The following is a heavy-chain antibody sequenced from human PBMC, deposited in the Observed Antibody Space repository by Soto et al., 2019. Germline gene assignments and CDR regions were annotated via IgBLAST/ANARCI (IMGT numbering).Heavy chain of an antibody. J-gene: IGHJ6*02. V-gene: IGHV3-7*03. Sequence: HGGSLRLCCAASGFTFSSYWMSWVRQAPGKGLEWVANIKQDGSEKYYVDSVKGRFTISRDNAKNSLYLQMNSLRAEDTAVYYCAREPTQYSSGWGGDPYYYYYYGMDVWGQGTTVTVSS. D-gene: IGHD6-19*01. CDR2: IKQDGSEK. CDR1: GFTFSSYW. CDR3: AREPTQYSSGWGGDPYYYYYYGMDV.